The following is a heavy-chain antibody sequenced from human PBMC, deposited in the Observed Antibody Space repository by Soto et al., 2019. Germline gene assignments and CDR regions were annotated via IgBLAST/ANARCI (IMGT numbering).Heavy chain of an antibody. Sequence: QEQLVESGGGVVQPGTSLRLSCAVPGGIFHGYGMHWVRQAPGKGLEWGAIIRFDGSNEEYADSVKGRFTISRYNSKNHLYLQLNTLGAEGTAYYYCARDGIGGTVFRGYHDYWGRGPVVTVYS. CDR3: ARDGIGGTVFRGYHDY. CDR2: IRFDGSNE. CDR1: GGIFHGYG. J-gene: IGHJ4*02. D-gene: IGHD1-7*01. V-gene: IGHV3-33*01.